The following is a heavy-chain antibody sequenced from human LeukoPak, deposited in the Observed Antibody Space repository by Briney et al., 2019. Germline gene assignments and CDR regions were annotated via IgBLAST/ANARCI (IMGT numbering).Heavy chain of an antibody. V-gene: IGHV1-69*04. D-gene: IGHD6-19*01. CDR3: AKTHSAWYFYYYGMDV. CDR1: GGTFSSYA. Sequence: ASVKVSCKASGGTFSSYAISWVRQAPGQGLEWMGRIIPILGIANYAQKFQGRVTITADKSTSTAYMELSSLRVEDTAVYHCAKTHSAWYFYYYGMDVWGQGTTVTVSS. J-gene: IGHJ6*02. CDR2: IIPILGIA.